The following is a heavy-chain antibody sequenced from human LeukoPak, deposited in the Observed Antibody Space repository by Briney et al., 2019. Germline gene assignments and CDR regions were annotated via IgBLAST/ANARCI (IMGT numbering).Heavy chain of an antibody. Sequence: GGSLRLSCAASGFTFSSYAMHWVRQAPGKGLEWVAVISYDGSDKYTADSVKGRFTISRDNSKNTLYLQMSSLRAEDTAEYYCARDRGHTPSGYETGMDVWGQGTTVTVSS. V-gene: IGHV3-30*04. CDR2: ISYDGSDK. CDR3: ARDRGHTPSGYETGMDV. D-gene: IGHD5-12*01. J-gene: IGHJ6*02. CDR1: GFTFSSYA.